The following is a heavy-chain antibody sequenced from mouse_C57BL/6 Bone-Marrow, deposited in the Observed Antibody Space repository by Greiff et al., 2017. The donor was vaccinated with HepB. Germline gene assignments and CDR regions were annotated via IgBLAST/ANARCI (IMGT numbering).Heavy chain of an antibody. J-gene: IGHJ1*03. CDR1: GYTFTDYY. Sequence: QVQLQQSGAELVKPGASVKISCKASGYTFTDYYINWVKQRPGQGLEWIGKIGPGSGSTYYNEKFKGKATLTADKSSSKAYMQLSSLTSEDSAVYFCARPHYYGSSYWYFDVWGTGTTVTVSS. CDR2: IGPGSGST. D-gene: IGHD1-1*01. CDR3: ARPHYYGSSYWYFDV. V-gene: IGHV1-77*01.